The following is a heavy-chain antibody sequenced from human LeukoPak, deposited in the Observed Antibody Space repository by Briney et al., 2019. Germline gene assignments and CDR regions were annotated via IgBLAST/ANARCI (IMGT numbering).Heavy chain of an antibody. J-gene: IGHJ4*02. CDR3: ARDISGSYHYFDY. Sequence: SVKVSCKASGGTFSSYAISWVRQAPGQGLEWMGGINPIFGTANYAQKFQGRVTIPTDESTSTAYMELSSLRSEDTAVYYCARDISGSYHYFDYWGQGTLVTVSS. D-gene: IGHD1-26*01. CDR2: INPIFGTA. CDR1: GGTFSSYA. V-gene: IGHV1-69*05.